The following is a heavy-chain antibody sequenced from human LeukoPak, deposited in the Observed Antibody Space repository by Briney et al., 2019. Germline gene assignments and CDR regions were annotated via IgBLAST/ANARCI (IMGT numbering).Heavy chain of an antibody. V-gene: IGHV4-30-4*01. CDR2: IYYSGST. CDR1: GGSISSGDYY. J-gene: IGHJ3*02. Sequence: SETLSLTCTVSGGSISSGDYYWSWIRQPPGKGLEWIGYIYYSGSTYYNPSLKSRVTISVDTSKNQFSLKLSSVTAADTAVYYCARYLIVVVPAAPTDKANDAFDIWGQGTMVAVSS. CDR3: ARYLIVVVPAAPTDKANDAFDI. D-gene: IGHD2-2*01.